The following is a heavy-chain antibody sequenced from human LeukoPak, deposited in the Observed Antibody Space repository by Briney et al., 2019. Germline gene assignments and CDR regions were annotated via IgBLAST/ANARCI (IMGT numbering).Heavy chain of an antibody. CDR3: ARTIYYYDSSGHLYNWFDP. V-gene: IGHV4-4*07. J-gene: IGHJ5*02. CDR1: GGSISSYY. CDR2: IYISGST. D-gene: IGHD3-22*01. Sequence: SETLSLTCTVSGGSISSYYWSWIRQPAGKGLEWIGRIYISGSTNYNPSLKSRVTMSVDTSKNQFSLKLSSVTAADTAVYYCARTIYYYDSSGHLYNWFDPWGQGTLVTVSS.